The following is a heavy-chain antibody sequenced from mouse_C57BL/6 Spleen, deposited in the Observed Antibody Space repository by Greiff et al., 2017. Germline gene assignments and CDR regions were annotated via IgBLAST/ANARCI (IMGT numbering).Heavy chain of an antibody. CDR2: INPNNGGT. CDR1: GYTFTDYN. V-gene: IGHV1-22*01. D-gene: IGHD2-4*01. CDR3: VDYEYYFDY. Sequence: VQLQQSGPELVKPGASVKMSCKASGYTFTDYNMHWVKQSPGQSLEWIGYINPNNGGTSYNQKFKGKATLTVNKSSSTAYMELRSLTSEDSAVYYCVDYEYYFDYWGQGTTLTVSS. J-gene: IGHJ2*01.